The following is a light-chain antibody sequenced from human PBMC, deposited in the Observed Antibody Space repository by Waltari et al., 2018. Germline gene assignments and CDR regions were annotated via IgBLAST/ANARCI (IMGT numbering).Light chain of an antibody. Sequence: QSALTQPASVSGSPVQSITISCSGTSSAVGGYNSVSWYQHHPGKAPKLVIFDVSNRPSGVSNRFSGSKSANTASLTISGLQAEDEAHYYCGSYSKTSTLVVFGGGTKLTVL. J-gene: IGLJ2*01. CDR2: DVS. CDR3: GSYSKTSTLVV. CDR1: SSAVGGYNS. V-gene: IGLV2-14*03.